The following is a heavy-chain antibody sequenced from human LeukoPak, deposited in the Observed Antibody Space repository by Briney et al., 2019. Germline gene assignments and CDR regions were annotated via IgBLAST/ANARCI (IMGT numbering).Heavy chain of an antibody. CDR3: AQSYDSGGYPLGDY. CDR1: GFTGPSSA. D-gene: IGHD3-22*01. V-gene: IGHV3-23*01. J-gene: IGHJ4*02. CDR2: IGAGATSK. Sequence: GGSLTLSCTASGFTGPSSAMAWVRQAPGKGLEWVSHIGAGATSKYYADSVKGRFTISRDYSRKTVYLQMNSLRAEDTAVYYCAQSYDSGGYPLGDYWRQGTLVTVSS.